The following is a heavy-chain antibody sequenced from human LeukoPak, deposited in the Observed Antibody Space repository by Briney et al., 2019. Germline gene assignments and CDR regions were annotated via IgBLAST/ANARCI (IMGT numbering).Heavy chain of an antibody. Sequence: SETLSLTCAVSGYSISSGYYWGWIRQPPGKGLEWIGSFYHGGSTYYNPSLKSRLTISVDTSKNQFSLKLSSVTAADTAVYYCARIRHGDPGVDYWGQGTLVTVSS. D-gene: IGHD4-17*01. CDR2: FYHGGST. V-gene: IGHV4-38-2*01. CDR1: GYSISSGYY. CDR3: ARIRHGDPGVDY. J-gene: IGHJ4*02.